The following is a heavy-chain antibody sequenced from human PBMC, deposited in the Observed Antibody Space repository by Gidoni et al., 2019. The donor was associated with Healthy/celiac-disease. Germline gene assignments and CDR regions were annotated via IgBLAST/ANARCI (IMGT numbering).Heavy chain of an antibody. Sequence: QVQLVESGGGVVQPGRSLRLPFAAPDFPFSSYGMHWVRQAPGKGLEWVAVISYDGSNKYYADSVKGRFTISRDNSKNTLYLQMNSLRAEDTAVYYCAKDYGSFTNWFDPWGQGTLVTVSS. CDR1: DFPFSSYG. J-gene: IGHJ5*02. V-gene: IGHV3-30*18. CDR3: AKDYGSFTNWFDP. D-gene: IGHD3-16*01. CDR2: ISYDGSNK.